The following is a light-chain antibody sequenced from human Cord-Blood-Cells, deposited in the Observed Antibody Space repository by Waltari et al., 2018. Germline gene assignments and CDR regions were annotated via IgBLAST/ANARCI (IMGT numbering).Light chain of an antibody. CDR3: MQSIQLPPT. CDR1: QSILHRDGKTY. Sequence: DIVITKTQLSQSVTPAQQASTSGKSNQSILHRDGKTYLYWYLQKPGQPPQLLIYEVSNRFSGVPDSVSGSGSGTDFTLKISRVEAEDVWVYYCMQSIQLPPTFGQGTKVEIK. CDR2: EVS. J-gene: IGKJ1*01. V-gene: IGKV2D-29*01.